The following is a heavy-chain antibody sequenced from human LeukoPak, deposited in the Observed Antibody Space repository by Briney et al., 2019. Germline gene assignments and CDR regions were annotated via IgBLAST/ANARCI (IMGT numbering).Heavy chain of an antibody. D-gene: IGHD4-23*01. V-gene: IGHV3-30*04. CDR1: GFTFSSYA. CDR2: ISYDGSNK. CDR3: ANLLRWEPY. J-gene: IGHJ4*02. Sequence: GGSLRLPCAASGFTFSSYAMHWVRQAPGKGLEWVAVISYDGSNKYYADSVKGRFTISRDNSKNTLYLQMNSLRAEDTAVYYCANLLRWEPYWGQGTLVTVSS.